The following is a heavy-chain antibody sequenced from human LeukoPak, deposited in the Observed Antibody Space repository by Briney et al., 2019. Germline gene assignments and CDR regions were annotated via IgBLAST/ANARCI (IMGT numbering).Heavy chain of an antibody. Sequence: ASVKVSCKTSGYTFTIYDINWVRQATGQGLEWMGWMNPNSGGTGYAQKFQGRVTMTRNTSISTAYMELSSLRSEDTAVYYCARGPVGGRLVFHYWGQGTLVTVSS. J-gene: IGHJ4*02. V-gene: IGHV1-8*01. CDR2: MNPNSGGT. CDR1: GYTFTIYD. CDR3: ARGPVGGRLVFHY. D-gene: IGHD1-26*01.